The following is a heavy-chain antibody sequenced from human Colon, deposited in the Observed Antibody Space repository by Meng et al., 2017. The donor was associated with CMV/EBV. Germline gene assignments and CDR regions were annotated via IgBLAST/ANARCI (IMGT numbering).Heavy chain of an antibody. CDR3: AKGTSGQFVSKFDY. D-gene: IGHD6-6*01. CDR2: TYYRSKWYN. CDR1: SVSSNSAA. V-gene: IGHV6-1*01. J-gene: IGHJ4*02. Sequence: SVSSNSAAWNWIRQSPSRGLEWLGRTYYRSKWYNDYAVSVKSRITINPDTSKNQFSLQLNSVTPEDTAVYFCAKGTSGQFVSKFDYWGQGTLVTVSS.